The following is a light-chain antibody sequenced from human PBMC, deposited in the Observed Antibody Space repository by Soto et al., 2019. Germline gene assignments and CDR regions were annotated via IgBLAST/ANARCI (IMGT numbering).Light chain of an antibody. CDR1: QSVSSN. CDR2: GAS. J-gene: IGKJ1*01. CDR3: QQYNNWPRT. Sequence: EIVIPQSPAILSVSPGERATLSCRASQSVSSNLAWYPQKPGQAPRILIYGASTRETGIPARFSGSGAGPECTRTISSLQSEDFAVYYCQQYNNWPRTFGQGTKVDI. V-gene: IGKV3-15*01.